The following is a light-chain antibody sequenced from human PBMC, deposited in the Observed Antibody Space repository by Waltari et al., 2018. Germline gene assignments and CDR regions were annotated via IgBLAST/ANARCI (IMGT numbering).Light chain of an antibody. CDR2: LCS. CDR1: QSLLQSSGYNY. J-gene: IGKJ5*01. V-gene: IGKV2-28*01. CDR3: MQSTHWPPIT. Sequence: DIVMTQSPLCLPVTPGEPASISCRSSQSLLQSSGYNYLDWYLQKPGQSPQLLIYLCSNRASGVPDRFSGSGSGTDFTLKITRVEADDVGVYYCMQSTHWPPITFGQGTRLEIK.